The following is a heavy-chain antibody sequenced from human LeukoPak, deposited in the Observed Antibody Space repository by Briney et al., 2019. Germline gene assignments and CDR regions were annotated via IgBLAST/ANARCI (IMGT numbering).Heavy chain of an antibody. J-gene: IGHJ4*02. Sequence: ASVKVSCKASGGTFTSYDISWVRQAAGQGLEWMGWMNPNSGDTGYAQKFQGRVTMTRNTSITTAYMELSSLRSEDTAVYYCAKRGSNYGDFDSWGQGTLVTVSS. CDR1: GGTFTSYD. CDR2: MNPNSGDT. V-gene: IGHV1-8*01. CDR3: AKRGSNYGDFDS. D-gene: IGHD5-18*01.